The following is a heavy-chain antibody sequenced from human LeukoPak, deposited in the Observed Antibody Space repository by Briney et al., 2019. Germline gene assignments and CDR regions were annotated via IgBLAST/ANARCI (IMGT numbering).Heavy chain of an antibody. CDR2: IYHSGST. CDR3: ASPVFLGY. J-gene: IGHJ4*02. D-gene: IGHD3-3*01. Sequence: KPSETLSLTCAVSGYSIGSGYYWGWIRQPPGKGLEWIGSIYHSGSTYYNPSLKSRVTISVDTSKNQFSLKLSSVTAADTAVYYCASPVFLGYWGQGTLVTVSS. CDR1: GYSIGSGYY. V-gene: IGHV4-38-2*01.